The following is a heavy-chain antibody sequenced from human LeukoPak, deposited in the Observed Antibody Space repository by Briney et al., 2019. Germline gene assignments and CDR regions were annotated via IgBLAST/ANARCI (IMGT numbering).Heavy chain of an antibody. CDR1: GGSISSYY. D-gene: IGHD2-8*02. CDR2: IYTSGST. Sequence: PSETLSLTCIVSGGSISSYYWSWIRQPAGKGLEWIGRIYTSGSTNDNPSLKSRVTMSVDTSKNQFSLKLSSVTAADTAVYYCARDTLLRDDAFDIWGQGTMVTVSS. J-gene: IGHJ3*02. CDR3: ARDTLLRDDAFDI. V-gene: IGHV4-4*07.